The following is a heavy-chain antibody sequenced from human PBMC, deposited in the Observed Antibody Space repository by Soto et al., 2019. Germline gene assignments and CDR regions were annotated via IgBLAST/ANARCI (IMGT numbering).Heavy chain of an antibody. D-gene: IGHD2-2*01. V-gene: IGHV3-30-3*01. CDR1: GFTFSSYA. CDR3: ARDGCISTSCGNWFDP. CDR2: ISYDGSNK. J-gene: IGHJ5*02. Sequence: QVQLVESGGGVVQPGRSLRLSCAASGFTFSSYAMHWVRQAPGKGLEWVAVISYDGSNKYYADSVKGRFTISRDNSKHTLYLQMNSLRAEDTAVYYCARDGCISTSCGNWFDPWGQGTLVTISS.